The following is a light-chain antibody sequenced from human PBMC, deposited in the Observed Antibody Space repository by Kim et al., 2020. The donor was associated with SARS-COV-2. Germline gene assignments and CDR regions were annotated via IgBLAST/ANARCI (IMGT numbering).Light chain of an antibody. CDR2: KAS. CDR1: ESISSW. J-gene: IGKJ2*01. CDR3: QQYNSYPYT. Sequence: DIQMTQSPSTLSASVGDRVTITCRASESISSWLAWYQQKPGKAPKLLIYKASTLESGVPSRFSGSGSGTEFTLTISSLQPDDFATYYCQQYNSYPYTFGQGTKLEIK. V-gene: IGKV1-5*03.